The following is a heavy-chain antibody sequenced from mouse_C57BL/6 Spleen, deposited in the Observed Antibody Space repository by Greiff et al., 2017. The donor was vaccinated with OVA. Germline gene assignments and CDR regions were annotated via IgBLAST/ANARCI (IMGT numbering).Heavy chain of an antibody. V-gene: IGHV5-17*01. J-gene: IGHJ3*01. CDR2: ISSGSSTI. CDR3: ASGGDYGPWCAY. Sequence: EVQLAESGGGLVKPGGSLKLSCAASGFTFSDYGMHWVRQAPEKGLEWVAYISSGSSTIYYADTVKGRFTSSRDNAKNTLFLQMTSLRSEDTATDYCASGGDYGPWCAYWGQGTLVTVSA. CDR1: GFTFSDYG. D-gene: IGHD2-4*01.